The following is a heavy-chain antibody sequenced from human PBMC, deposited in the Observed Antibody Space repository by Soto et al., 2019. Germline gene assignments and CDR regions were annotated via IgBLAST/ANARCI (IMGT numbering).Heavy chain of an antibody. CDR2: IYYSGST. CDR3: AGIYSGSPGGTCRY. V-gene: IGHV4-31*03. D-gene: IGHD1-26*01. Sequence: QVQLQESGPGLVKPSQTLSLTCTVSGGSISSGGYYWSWIRQHPGKGLEWIGYIYYSGSTYYNPSLNSRVTLSEDTSKNQFSLKLSSATAADTAVYYCAGIYSGSPGGTCRYWGQGTLVTVSS. J-gene: IGHJ4*02. CDR1: GGSISSGGYY.